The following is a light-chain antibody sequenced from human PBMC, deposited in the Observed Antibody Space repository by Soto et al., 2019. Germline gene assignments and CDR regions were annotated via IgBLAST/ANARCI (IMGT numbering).Light chain of an antibody. CDR1: QSVNNK. J-gene: IGKJ1*01. Sequence: EIVMTQSPATLSVSPGERATLSCRASQSVNNKLAWYQQKPGQAPRLLIHGATTRATGIPVRFSGSGSGTEFTLTISSLQSEDFAVYYCQQYDNWPPWTFGQGTKVEIK. V-gene: IGKV3-15*01. CDR2: GAT. CDR3: QQYDNWPPWT.